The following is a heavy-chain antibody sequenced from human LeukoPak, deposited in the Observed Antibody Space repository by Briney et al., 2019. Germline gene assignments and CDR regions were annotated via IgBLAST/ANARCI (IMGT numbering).Heavy chain of an antibody. J-gene: IGHJ5*02. CDR3: ARDRGDTFDP. Sequence: GGSLRLSCAASGFTFITYRMSWVRQAPGKGLEWLGNINEDGSEKYYVDSVKGRFTISRDNEKNFLYMQMNSLRAEATAVYYCARDRGDTFDPWGQGTLVTVSS. D-gene: IGHD4-17*01. V-gene: IGHV3-7*03. CDR2: INEDGSEK. CDR1: GFTFITYR.